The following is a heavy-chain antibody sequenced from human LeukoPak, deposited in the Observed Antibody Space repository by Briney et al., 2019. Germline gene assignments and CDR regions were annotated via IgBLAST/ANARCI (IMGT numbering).Heavy chain of an antibody. Sequence: PGGSLRLSCAVSGFTFKDYAMHWVRQSPGKGLEWVSLISGKGHTTYYEDSVKGRFTISRDNSKNTLYLQMNSLRVEDTAVYYCANGLAYCGGDCYPGFAWWGQGTLVTVSS. V-gene: IGHV3-43*02. CDR2: ISGKGHTT. J-gene: IGHJ4*02. CDR3: ANGLAYCGGDCYPGFAW. D-gene: IGHD2-21*02. CDR1: GFTFKDYA.